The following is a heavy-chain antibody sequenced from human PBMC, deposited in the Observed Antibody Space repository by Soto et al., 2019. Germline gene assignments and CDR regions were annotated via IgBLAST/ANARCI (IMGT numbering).Heavy chain of an antibody. J-gene: IGHJ4*02. V-gene: IGHV3-23*01. CDR3: ARGSTDSYPGSRIFDF. D-gene: IGHD3-10*01. CDR2: ITDTGGDA. Sequence: LRLSCVASGLTFGSRAMSWVRQAPGEGLQWVSTITDTGGDAKYADSVRGRFVISRDNSKKTLYLQMTSLTAEDSAMYFCARGSTDSYPGSRIFDFWGRGTLVTVSS. CDR1: GLTFGSRA.